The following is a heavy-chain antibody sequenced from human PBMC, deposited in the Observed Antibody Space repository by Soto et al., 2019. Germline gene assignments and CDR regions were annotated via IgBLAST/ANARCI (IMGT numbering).Heavy chain of an antibody. CDR2: IIPMFGTS. D-gene: IGHD3-3*01. Sequence: ASVKVSCNAPGGTFSSYSFNWVRQAPGQGLEWVGGIIPMFGTSNYAQKFQGRVTITADGSTTTAYMELRSLRSEDTAVYYCARDTGVTPRKNYFDYWGQGTLVTVSS. CDR3: ARDTGVTPRKNYFDY. CDR1: GGTFSSYS. J-gene: IGHJ4*02. V-gene: IGHV1-69*13.